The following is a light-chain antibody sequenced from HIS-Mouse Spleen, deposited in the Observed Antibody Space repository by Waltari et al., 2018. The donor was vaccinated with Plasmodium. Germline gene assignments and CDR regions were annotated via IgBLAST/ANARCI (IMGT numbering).Light chain of an antibody. Sequence: QSALTQPRSVSGSPGQSVTISCTGTSSDVGGYNYVSWYQQHPGKAPKLMIYDVSKRPSGVPYRFAGSKSGNTASLTISGRQAEDEADYYCCSYAGSYTSSFGGGTKLTVL. J-gene: IGLJ2*01. CDR2: DVS. CDR1: SSDVGGYNY. V-gene: IGLV2-11*01. CDR3: CSYAGSYTSS.